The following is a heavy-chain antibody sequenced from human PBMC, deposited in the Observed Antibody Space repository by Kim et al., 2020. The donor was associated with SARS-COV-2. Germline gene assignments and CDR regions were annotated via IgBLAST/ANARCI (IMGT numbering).Heavy chain of an antibody. D-gene: IGHD3-16*01. Sequence: SENLSLTCTVSGGSISSSSYYWGWIRQPPGKGLEWIGSIYYSGSTYYNPSLKSRVTISVDTSKNQFSLKLSSVTAADTAVYYCARLGLPYTNHPVGFDPWGQGTLVTVSS. J-gene: IGHJ5*02. CDR3: ARLGLPYTNHPVGFDP. CDR2: IYYSGST. V-gene: IGHV4-39*01. CDR1: GGSISSSSYY.